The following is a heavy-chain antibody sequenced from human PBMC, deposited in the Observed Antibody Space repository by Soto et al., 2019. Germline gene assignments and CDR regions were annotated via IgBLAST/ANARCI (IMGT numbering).Heavy chain of an antibody. CDR1: GFTFSSYG. CDR3: ARLGSGYSVDV. CDR2: IWYDGNNK. J-gene: IGHJ6*02. Sequence: PGGSLRLSCAASGFTFSSYGMHWVRQVLGKGLEWVAVIWYDGNNKYYADSVKGRFTVSRDNSKNTLYLQMNSLRAEDTAVYYCARLGSGYSVDVWGQGTTVTVSS. V-gene: IGHV3-33*01. D-gene: IGHD5-18*01.